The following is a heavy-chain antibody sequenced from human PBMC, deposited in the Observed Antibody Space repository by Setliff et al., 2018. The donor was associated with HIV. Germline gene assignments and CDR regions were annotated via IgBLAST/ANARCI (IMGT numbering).Heavy chain of an antibody. V-gene: IGHV1-46*01. D-gene: IGHD3-10*01. Sequence: GASVKVSCKASGYTFTSYYIHWVRQAPGQGLEWMGIINPSVGNTEYAQKFQTRVTMTRDTSTSTVYMELSSLRSNDTAIYYCVRVAMIRGTIVGAFDLWGQGSMVTVSS. J-gene: IGHJ3*01. CDR2: INPSVGNT. CDR3: VRVAMIRGTIVGAFDL. CDR1: GYTFTSYY.